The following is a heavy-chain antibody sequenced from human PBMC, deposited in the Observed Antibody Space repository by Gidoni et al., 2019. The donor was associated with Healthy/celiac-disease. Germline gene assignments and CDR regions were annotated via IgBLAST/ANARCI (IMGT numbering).Heavy chain of an antibody. CDR3: AKDMRSGAQRLCSGGSCYLPVDY. CDR1: GFTFDAYA. V-gene: IGHV3-43D*04. Sequence: EMQLVESGGVVVQPGGSLRLSCAASGFTFDAYAMHWVLHAPGKGLDCVSLISWDGGSTYYADSGKGRFTISRDNSKNSLYLQMNSLRAEDTALYYCAKDMRSGAQRLCSGGSCYLPVDYWGQGTLVTVSS. J-gene: IGHJ4*02. D-gene: IGHD2-15*01. CDR2: ISWDGGST.